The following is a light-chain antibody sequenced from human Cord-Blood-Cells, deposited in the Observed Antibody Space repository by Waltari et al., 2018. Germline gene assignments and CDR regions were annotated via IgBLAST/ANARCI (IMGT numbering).Light chain of an antibody. CDR2: DVS. J-gene: IGLJ2*01. CDR3: CSYAGSYTYVV. CDR1: SSDVGGYNY. V-gene: IGLV2-11*01. Sequence: QSALTQPPSVSGSPGQSVTISRTGTSSDVGGYNYVPWYQQHPGKAPKLMISDVSKRPSGVPDRFSGSKSGNTASLTISGLQAEDEADYYCCSYAGSYTYVVFGGGTKLTVL.